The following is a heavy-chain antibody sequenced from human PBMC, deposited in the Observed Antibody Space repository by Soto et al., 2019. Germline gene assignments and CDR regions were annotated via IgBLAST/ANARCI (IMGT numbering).Heavy chain of an antibody. D-gene: IGHD2-2*01. CDR2: IKQDGSDK. J-gene: IGHJ3*02. CDR1: GFTLSNYW. Sequence: GASLRLSCAASGFTLSNYWMSWVLQVTGEGLEWVATIKQDGSDKHYVDSGKGLFTISRDNAKNSLFLQVNNLRAEDTAVYYCASVGCSNTNCFDALDIWGQGTMVT. V-gene: IGHV3-7*03. CDR3: ASVGCSNTNCFDALDI.